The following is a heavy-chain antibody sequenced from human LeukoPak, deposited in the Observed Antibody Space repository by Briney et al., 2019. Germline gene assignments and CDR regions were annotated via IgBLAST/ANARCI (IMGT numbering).Heavy chain of an antibody. J-gene: IGHJ4*02. CDR2: IHPGDSDT. CDR1: GYSFTSYW. Sequence: GESLKISCKGSGYSFTSYWIGWVRQMPGKGLEWMGIIHPGDSDTRYSPSFQGQVTISADKSTSTVYLQWSSLKASDSAMYYCSRRGVAVDDNWGQGTLLIVSS. V-gene: IGHV5-51*01. D-gene: IGHD2-15*01. CDR3: SRRGVAVDDN.